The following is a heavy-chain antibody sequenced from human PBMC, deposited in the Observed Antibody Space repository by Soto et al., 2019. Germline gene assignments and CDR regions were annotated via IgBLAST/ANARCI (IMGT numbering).Heavy chain of an antibody. V-gene: IGHV4-31*03. J-gene: IGHJ5*02. CDR2: IYYSGST. Sequence: SETLSLTCTVSGGSISSGGYYWSWIRQHPGKGLEWIGYIYYSGSTYYNPSLKSRVTISVDTSKNQFSLKLSSVTAADTAVYYCARAVPSVYCSSTSCYAVEFDPWGQGTLVTVSS. CDR3: ARAVPSVYCSSTSCYAVEFDP. D-gene: IGHD2-2*01. CDR1: GGSISSGGYY.